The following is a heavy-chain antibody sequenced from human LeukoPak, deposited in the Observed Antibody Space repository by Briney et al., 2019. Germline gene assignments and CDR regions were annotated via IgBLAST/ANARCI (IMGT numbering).Heavy chain of an antibody. D-gene: IGHD1-1*01. CDR1: GGSISSSSDY. CDR2: IYYHENT. Sequence: SETLSLTCTVSGGSISSSSDYWGWIRQAPGKGLEWIGSIYYHENTYYNSSLKSRVTISVDTSKNQFSLKLNSVAAADTAVYFCARRAYSAAYWKHFDYWGQGTLVTVSS. J-gene: IGHJ4*02. V-gene: IGHV4-39*01. CDR3: ARRAYSAAYWKHFDY.